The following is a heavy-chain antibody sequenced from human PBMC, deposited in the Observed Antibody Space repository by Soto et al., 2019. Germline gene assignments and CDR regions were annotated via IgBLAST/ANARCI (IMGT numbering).Heavy chain of an antibody. D-gene: IGHD2-2*01. CDR2: IIPIFGTA. J-gene: IGHJ6*04. Sequence: GASVKVSWKASGGTFSSYAISWVRQAPGQGLEWMGGIIPIFGTANYAQKFQGRVTITADESTSTAYMELSSLRSEDTAVYYCARDSTLGNCSSTSCYSAYGMDVWGKGTTVTVSS. CDR3: ARDSTLGNCSSTSCYSAYGMDV. CDR1: GGTFSSYA. V-gene: IGHV1-69*13.